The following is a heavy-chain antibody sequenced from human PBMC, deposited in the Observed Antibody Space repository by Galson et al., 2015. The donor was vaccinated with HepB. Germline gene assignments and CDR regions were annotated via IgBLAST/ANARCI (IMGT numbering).Heavy chain of an antibody. CDR2: IYPGDSDT. V-gene: IGHV5-51*03. Sequence: HSGAAVKKPGESLKISCKGSGYSFTSYWIGWVRQMPGKGLEWMGIIYPGDSDTRYSPSFQGQVTISADKSISTAYLQWSSLKASDTAMYYCARAAYCGGDCYSGWYFDLWGRGTLVTVSS. CDR3: ARAAYCGGDCYSGWYFDL. J-gene: IGHJ2*01. D-gene: IGHD2-21*02. CDR1: GYSFTSYW.